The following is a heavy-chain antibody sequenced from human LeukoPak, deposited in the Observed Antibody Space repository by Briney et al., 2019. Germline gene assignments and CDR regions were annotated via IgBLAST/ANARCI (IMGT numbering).Heavy chain of an antibody. CDR1: GYPFSIYD. J-gene: IGHJ4*02. CDR2: MNPDSGDT. CDR3: ARGAVNYYDSSGIYYFDS. Sequence: ASVKVSCKASGYPFSIYDISWVRQASGQGLEWMGWMNPDSGDTGYARKFEGRVTMTRNTSISTAYMELSSLRSDDTAVYYCARGAVNYYDSSGIYYFDSWAQGTLVTVSS. D-gene: IGHD3-22*01. V-gene: IGHV1-8*01.